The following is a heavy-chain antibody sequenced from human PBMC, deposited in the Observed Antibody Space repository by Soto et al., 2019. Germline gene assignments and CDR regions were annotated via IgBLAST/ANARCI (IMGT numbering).Heavy chain of an antibody. CDR1: GFTFSSYA. Sequence: GGSLRLSCAASGFTFSSYAMHWVRQAPGKGLEWVAVISYDGSNKYYADSVKGRFTISRDNSKNTLYLQMNSLRAEDTAVYYCAGGSITIFGVVILWGAFDIWGQGTMVTVSS. J-gene: IGHJ3*02. CDR3: AGGSITIFGVVILWGAFDI. V-gene: IGHV3-30-3*01. D-gene: IGHD3-3*01. CDR2: ISYDGSNK.